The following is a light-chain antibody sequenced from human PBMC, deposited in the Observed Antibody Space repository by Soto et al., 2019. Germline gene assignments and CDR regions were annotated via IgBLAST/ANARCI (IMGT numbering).Light chain of an antibody. V-gene: IGKV1-8*01. CDR3: QQYCSYPRT. Sequence: AIRMTQSPSSFSSSTGDRVTITCRASQGISSYLAWYQQKPGKAPKLLIYAASTLKSGVPSRFSGSGSGTDFTLTISSLQSEDFAAYYCQQYCSYPRTFGQGTKVEIK. CDR2: AAS. CDR1: QGISSY. J-gene: IGKJ1*01.